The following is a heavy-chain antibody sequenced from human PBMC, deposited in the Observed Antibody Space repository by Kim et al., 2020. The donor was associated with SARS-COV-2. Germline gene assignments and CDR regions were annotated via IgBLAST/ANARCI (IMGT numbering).Heavy chain of an antibody. V-gene: IGHV1-18*01. Sequence: AHKLQGRVTMTPDTSTSTAYMELRSLRSDDTAVYYCARDRKAVVGAPFDYWGQGTLVTVSS. CDR3: ARDRKAVVGAPFDY. J-gene: IGHJ4*02. D-gene: IGHD1-26*01.